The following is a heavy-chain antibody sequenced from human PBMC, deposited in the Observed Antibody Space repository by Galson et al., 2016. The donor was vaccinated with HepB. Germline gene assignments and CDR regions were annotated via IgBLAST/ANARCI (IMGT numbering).Heavy chain of an antibody. CDR2: INHSGYT. CDR1: GGSLSGFY. D-gene: IGHD5-18*01. Sequence: SETLSLTCAVYGGSLSGFYWSYIRQPPGKGLEWIGEINHSGYTNYHPSVESRVTISVDTSKNQFSLKLNSVTAADTAVYYCARETQLLYGMDVWGQGTTVTVSS. J-gene: IGHJ6*02. V-gene: IGHV4-34*01. CDR3: ARETQLLYGMDV.